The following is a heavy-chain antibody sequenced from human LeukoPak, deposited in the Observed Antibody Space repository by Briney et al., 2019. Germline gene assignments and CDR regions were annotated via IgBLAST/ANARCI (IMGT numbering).Heavy chain of an antibody. V-gene: IGHV3-23*01. CDR3: AKDNAPVRPVVRGVMDY. CDR2: ISGSGGST. D-gene: IGHD3-10*01. J-gene: IGHJ4*02. CDR1: GFTFSSYA. Sequence: GGSLRLSCAASGFTFSSYAMSWVRQAPGKGLEWVSAISGSGGSTYYADSVKGRFTISRDNSKSTLYLQMNSLRAEDAAVYYCAKDNAPVRPVVRGVMDYWGQGTLVTVSS.